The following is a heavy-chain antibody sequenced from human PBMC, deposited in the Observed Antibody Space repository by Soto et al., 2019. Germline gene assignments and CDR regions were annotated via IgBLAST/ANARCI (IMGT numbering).Heavy chain of an antibody. V-gene: IGHV4-4*07. D-gene: IGHD6-13*01. CDR1: VVSISSYY. J-gene: IGHJ4*02. CDR2: IYTSGST. Sequence: SETLSLTCTVSVVSISSYYWSWIRQPAGKGLEWIGRIYTSGSTNYNPSLKSRVTMSVDTSKNQFSLKLSSVTAADTAVYYCASERKIAQQLGNWGQGTLVTVSS. CDR3: ASERKIAQQLGN.